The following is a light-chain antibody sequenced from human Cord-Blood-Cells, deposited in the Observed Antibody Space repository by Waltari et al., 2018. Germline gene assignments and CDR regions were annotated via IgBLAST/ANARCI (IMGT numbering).Light chain of an antibody. CDR3: QQYGSSPQT. CDR1: QSVSSSY. CDR2: GAS. Sequence: EIVLTQSPGTLSLSPGERATLSCRASQSVSSSYLAWYQQKPGQAPRLLIYGASSRATGIPDRVSGCGSGTDFTLTISRLEPEDFAVYYCQQYGSSPQTFGQGTKVEIK. V-gene: IGKV3-20*01. J-gene: IGKJ1*01.